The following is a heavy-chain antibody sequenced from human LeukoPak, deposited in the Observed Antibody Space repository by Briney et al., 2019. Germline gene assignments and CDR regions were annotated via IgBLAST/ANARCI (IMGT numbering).Heavy chain of an antibody. CDR2: IYSGGST. CDR3: ARDWDYYDSSGYYYYVPEDY. Sequence: GGSLRLSCAASGFIVSSNYMSWVRQAPGEGLEWVSVIYSGGSTYYADSVKGRFTISRDNAKNSLYLQMNSLRAEDTAVYYCARDWDYYDSSGYYYYVPEDYWGQGTLVTVSS. V-gene: IGHV3-53*01. D-gene: IGHD3-22*01. J-gene: IGHJ4*02. CDR1: GFIVSSNY.